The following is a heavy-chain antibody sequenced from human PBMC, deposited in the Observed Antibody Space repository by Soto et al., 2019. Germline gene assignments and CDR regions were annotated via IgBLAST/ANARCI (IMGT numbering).Heavy chain of an antibody. V-gene: IGHV3-7*01. CDR2: IKQDGSEK. D-gene: IGHD2-15*01. CDR3: AREGVAAFFDY. Sequence: EVQLVESGGGLVQPGGSLRLSCAASGFTFSSYWMSWVRQAPGKGLEWVSNIKQDGSEKYYVDSVKGRFTISRDNAKNSLYLQMNSLRAEDTAVYYCAREGVAAFFDYWGQGTLVTVSS. J-gene: IGHJ4*02. CDR1: GFTFSSYW.